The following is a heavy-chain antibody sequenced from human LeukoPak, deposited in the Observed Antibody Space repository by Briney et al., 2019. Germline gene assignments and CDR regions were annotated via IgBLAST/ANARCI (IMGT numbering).Heavy chain of an antibody. J-gene: IGHJ6*02. CDR2: ISWNSGSI. Sequence: GGSLRLSCAASGFTFDDYAMHWVRQAPGKGLEWVSGISWNSGSIVYADSVKGRFTISRDNAKNSLYLQMNSLRAEDTALYYCAKDMGGPGIAVAGTRDYYYYYGMDVWGQGTTVTVSS. D-gene: IGHD6-19*01. V-gene: IGHV3-9*01. CDR3: AKDMGGPGIAVAGTRDYYYYYGMDV. CDR1: GFTFDDYA.